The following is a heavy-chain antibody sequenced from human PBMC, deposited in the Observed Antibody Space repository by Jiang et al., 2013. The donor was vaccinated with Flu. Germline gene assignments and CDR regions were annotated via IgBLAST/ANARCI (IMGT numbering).Heavy chain of an antibody. CDR3: ARGVDYGGAFGY. J-gene: IGHJ4*02. CDR1: GESFTNYF. V-gene: IGHV4-34*01. D-gene: IGHD4-23*01. CDR2: INHRGSS. Sequence: LLKPSETLSLICAVYGESFTNYFWTWIRQPPEGAGWIGEINHRGSSKYNPSLGSRVTMSIDMSKNQFSLNMSSMTAADTAVYYCARGVDYGGAFGYWGQGTLVTV.